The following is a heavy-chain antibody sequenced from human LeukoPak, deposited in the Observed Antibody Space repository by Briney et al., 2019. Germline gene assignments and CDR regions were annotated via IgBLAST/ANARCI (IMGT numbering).Heavy chain of an antibody. Sequence: GASVKVSCKASGGTFSSYAMSWVRQDPGQGLEWMGGIIPIFGTANYAQKFQGRVTITADESTSTAYMELSSLRSEDTAVYYCARGSVGMYSSGWYYFDYWGQGTLVTVSS. CDR1: GGTFSSYA. CDR2: IIPIFGTA. CDR3: ARGSVGMYSSGWYYFDY. J-gene: IGHJ4*02. D-gene: IGHD6-19*01. V-gene: IGHV1-69*13.